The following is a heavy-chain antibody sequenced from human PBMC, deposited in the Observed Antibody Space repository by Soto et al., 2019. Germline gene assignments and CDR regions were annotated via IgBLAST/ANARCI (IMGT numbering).Heavy chain of an antibody. D-gene: IGHD2-21*02. Sequence: QVQLVQSWAEVKKPGSSVKISCKASGVTFSSNTINWVRQAAGQWLEWMGGIIPLFGTANYAEKFQGRVTIAADKSTNTEYMTLRSLRSENAAVYYCTSNEDCGGDCYAFDSRGHRTLVSVSS. CDR2: IIPLFGTA. CDR1: GVTFSSNT. V-gene: IGHV1-69*06. J-gene: IGHJ4*01. CDR3: TSNEDCGGDCYAFDS.